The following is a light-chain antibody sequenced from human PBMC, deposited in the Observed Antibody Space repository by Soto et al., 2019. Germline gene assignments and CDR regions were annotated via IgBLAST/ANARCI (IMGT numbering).Light chain of an antibody. CDR1: QSLSSNY. V-gene: IGKV3-20*01. J-gene: IGKJ1*01. CDR2: GAS. Sequence: EYVLTQSPGTLSLSPGERATLSCRASQSLSSNYLAWYQQKPGQAPRLLIYGASSRATGIPDRFSGSGSGTDFTLTISRLEPEDFAVFYCHQCDSSPWTFAQGTKVAIK. CDR3: HQCDSSPWT.